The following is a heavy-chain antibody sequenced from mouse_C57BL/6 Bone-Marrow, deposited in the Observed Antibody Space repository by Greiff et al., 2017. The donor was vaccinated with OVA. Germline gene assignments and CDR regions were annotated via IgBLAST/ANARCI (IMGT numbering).Heavy chain of an antibody. CDR2: IYWDDDK. V-gene: IGHV8-12*01. CDR3: ARRELWFHWYIDV. J-gene: IGHJ1*03. D-gene: IGHD2-2*01. Sequence: QVTLKVSGPGILQSSQTLSLTCSFSGFSLSTSGMGVSWIRQPSGKGLEWLAHIYWDDDKRYNPSLKSRPTISKDPSSNQIVLKMHSVDTADTATYACARRELWFHWYIDVWGTGTTVTVSS. CDR1: GFSLSTSGMG.